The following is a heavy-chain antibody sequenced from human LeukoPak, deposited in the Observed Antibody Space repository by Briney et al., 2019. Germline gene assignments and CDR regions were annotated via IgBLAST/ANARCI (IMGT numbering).Heavy chain of an antibody. V-gene: IGHV3-7*01. CDR2: IKQDGSEK. D-gene: IGHD3-22*01. Sequence: GGSLRLSCAASGFTFSSYWMSWVRQAPGKGPEWVANIKQDGSEKYYVDSVKGRFTISRDNAKNSLYLQMNSLRAEDTAVYYCARVISGAPWDSSGYVDYWGQGTLVTVSS. CDR1: GFTFSSYW. J-gene: IGHJ4*02. CDR3: ARVISGAPWDSSGYVDY.